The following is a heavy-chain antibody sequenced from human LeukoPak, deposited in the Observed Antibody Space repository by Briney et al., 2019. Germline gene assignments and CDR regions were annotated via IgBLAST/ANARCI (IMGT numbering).Heavy chain of an antibody. V-gene: IGHV3-23*01. CDR2: ISGSGGST. CDR1: GFTFSSYA. J-gene: IGHJ6*03. D-gene: IGHD6-13*01. Sequence: GGSLRLSCAASGFTFSSYAMSWVRQAPGKGLEWVSAISGSGGSTYYADSVKGRFTISRDNYKDTLYMQMNSLRVEDTALYHCARASSSSWVLYYYYYMDVWGKGTTVTISS. CDR3: ARASSSSWVLYYYYYMDV.